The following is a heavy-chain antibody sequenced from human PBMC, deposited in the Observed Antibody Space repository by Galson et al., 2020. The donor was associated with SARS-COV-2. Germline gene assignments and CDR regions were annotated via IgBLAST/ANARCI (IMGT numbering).Heavy chain of an antibody. CDR2: INPSGGST. J-gene: IGHJ4*02. V-gene: IGHV1-46*01. Sequence: ASVTVSCKASAYTFTSYYMHWVRQAPGQGPEWMGIINPSGGSTSYAQKFQGRVTMTRDTSTSTVYMELSRLRSEDTAVYYCARDRSDCSGGSCYYFDYWGQGILVTVAS. D-gene: IGHD2-15*01. CDR1: AYTFTSYY. CDR3: ARDRSDCSGGSCYYFDY.